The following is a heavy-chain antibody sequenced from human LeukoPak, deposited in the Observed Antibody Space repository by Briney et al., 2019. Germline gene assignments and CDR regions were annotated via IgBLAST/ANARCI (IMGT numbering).Heavy chain of an antibody. Sequence: GGSLRLSCAASGFTFSSYAMSWARQAPGKGLEWVSAISGSGGSTYYADSVKGRFTISRDNSKNTLYLQMNSLRAEDTAVYYCAKRMPITIFGVVSAPYGMDVWGQGTTVTVSS. CDR1: GFTFSSYA. J-gene: IGHJ6*02. CDR3: AKRMPITIFGVVSAPYGMDV. D-gene: IGHD3-3*01. CDR2: ISGSGGST. V-gene: IGHV3-23*01.